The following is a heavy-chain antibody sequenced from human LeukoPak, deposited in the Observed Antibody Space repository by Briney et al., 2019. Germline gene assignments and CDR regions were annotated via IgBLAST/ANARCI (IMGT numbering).Heavy chain of an antibody. D-gene: IGHD3-10*01. J-gene: IGHJ4*02. CDR3: ASRGLGFGNLDY. Sequence: KPSETLSLTCTVSGGSISSSSYYWGWIRQPPGKGLEWIGSIYYSGSTYYNPSLKSRVTISVDTSKNQFSLKLSSVTAADTAVYYCASRGLGFGNLDYWGQGTLVTVSS. CDR1: GGSISSSSYY. V-gene: IGHV4-39*01. CDR2: IYYSGST.